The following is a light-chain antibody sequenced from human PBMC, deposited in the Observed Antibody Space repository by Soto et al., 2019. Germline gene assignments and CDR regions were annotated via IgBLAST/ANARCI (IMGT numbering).Light chain of an antibody. CDR3: QQYGSSLIT. CDR2: GAS. CDR1: QSVSSSY. Sequence: EIVLTQSPGTLSLPPGERATLSCRASQSVSSSYLAWYQHKPGQAPRLLIYGASSRATGIPDRFSGSGSGTDFTLTISRLEPEDFAVYYCQQYGSSLITFGPGTKVDIK. J-gene: IGKJ3*01. V-gene: IGKV3-20*01.